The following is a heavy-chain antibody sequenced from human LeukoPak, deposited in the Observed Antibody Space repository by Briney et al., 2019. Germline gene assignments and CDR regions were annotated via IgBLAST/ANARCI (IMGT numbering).Heavy chain of an antibody. Sequence: ASVKVSCKASGYTFTSYYMHWVQQAPGQGLEWMGIINPSGGSTSYAQKFQGRVTMTRDTSTSTVYMELSSLRSEDTAVYYCARTGIAGNWYFDLWGRGTLVTVSS. V-gene: IGHV1-46*01. CDR3: ARTGIAGNWYFDL. CDR1: GYTFTSYY. D-gene: IGHD6-13*01. CDR2: INPSGGST. J-gene: IGHJ2*01.